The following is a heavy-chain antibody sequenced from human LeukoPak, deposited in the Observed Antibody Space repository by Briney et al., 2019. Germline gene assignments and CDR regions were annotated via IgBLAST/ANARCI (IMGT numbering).Heavy chain of an antibody. CDR1: GDFISSHY. CDR2: IYYTGST. Sequence: ASETLSLTCTISGDFISSHYWSWIRQPPGEGLEWIGYIYYTGSTNYNPSLKSRVTISIDTPKNQVSLKLSSVTAVDTALYYCARSVSGWYGMDVWGQGTTVTVSS. D-gene: IGHD6-25*01. J-gene: IGHJ6*02. V-gene: IGHV4-59*11. CDR3: ARSVSGWYGMDV.